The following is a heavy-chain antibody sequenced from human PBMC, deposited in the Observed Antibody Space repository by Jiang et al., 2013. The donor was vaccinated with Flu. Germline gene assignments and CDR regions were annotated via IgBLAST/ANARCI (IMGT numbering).Heavy chain of an antibody. CDR1: GFSLSTSGMC. V-gene: IGHV2-70*11. CDR3: ARIIDSSGSTPSMYAFDI. CDR2: IDWDDDK. D-gene: IGHD3-22*01. Sequence: KPTQTLTLTCTFSGFSLSTSGMCVSWIRQPPGKALEWLARIDWDDDKYYSTSLKTRLTISKDTSKNQVVLTMTNMDPVDTATYYCARIIDSSGSTPSMYAFDIWGQGTMVTVSS. J-gene: IGHJ3*02.